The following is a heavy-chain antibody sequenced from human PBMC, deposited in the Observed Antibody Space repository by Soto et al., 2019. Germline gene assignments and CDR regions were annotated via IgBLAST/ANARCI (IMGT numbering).Heavy chain of an antibody. D-gene: IGHD6-13*01. CDR1: VYNFANYW. J-gene: IGHJ3*02. Sequence: GESLKISCKGSVYNFANYWIGWVRQMPGKGLEWMGMIFPGDSDTKNSPSLQGQITMSVDKSDSSAYLQWRSLKASDTAMYYCAAGYTTGPDAFDIWGQGTMVTVSS. CDR3: AAGYTTGPDAFDI. V-gene: IGHV5-51*01. CDR2: IFPGDSDT.